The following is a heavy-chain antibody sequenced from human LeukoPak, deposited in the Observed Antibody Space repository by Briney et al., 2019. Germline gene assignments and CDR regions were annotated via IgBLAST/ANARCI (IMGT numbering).Heavy chain of an antibody. Sequence: PSETLSLTCTVSGVSISSGSYYWTWIRQPAGKGLEWIGRLHTSGSTNYNPSLKSRVTISVDTSKNQFSLKLSSVTAADTAVYYCARVRGTMVRGVIHYSYYYLDVWGKGTTVTVSS. CDR2: LHTSGST. D-gene: IGHD3-10*01. CDR1: GVSISSGSYY. J-gene: IGHJ6*03. V-gene: IGHV4-61*02. CDR3: ARVRGTMVRGVIHYSYYYLDV.